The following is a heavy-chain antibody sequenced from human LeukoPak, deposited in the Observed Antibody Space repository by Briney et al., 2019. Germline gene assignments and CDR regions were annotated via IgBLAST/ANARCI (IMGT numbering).Heavy chain of an antibody. V-gene: IGHV3-21*01. CDR2: ISSSSSNI. CDR3: ATEFLGAVAETGDY. Sequence: GGSLRLSCAASGFPFSSYAMNWVRLAPGKWLEWVSSISSSSSNIYYADSVKGRFTISRDNAKNSLYLQMNGLRAEDTAVYYCATEFLGAVAETGDYWGQGTLVTVSS. CDR1: GFPFSSYA. D-gene: IGHD6-19*01. J-gene: IGHJ4*02.